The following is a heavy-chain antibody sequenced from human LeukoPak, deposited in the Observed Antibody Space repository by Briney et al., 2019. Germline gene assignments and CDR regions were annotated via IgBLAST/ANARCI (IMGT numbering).Heavy chain of an antibody. D-gene: IGHD3-10*01. V-gene: IGHV3-11*03. J-gene: IGHJ4*02. Sequence: GGSLRLSCAASGFTFSDYSMSWIRQAPGKGLEWLSYISSTTSYTDYADSVKGRITISRDNAKNSLYLQMNSLRAEDTAVYYCARSSYTSGSSYFDYWGQGTQVTVSA. CDR1: GFTFSDYS. CDR2: ISSTTSYT. CDR3: ARSSYTSGSSYFDY.